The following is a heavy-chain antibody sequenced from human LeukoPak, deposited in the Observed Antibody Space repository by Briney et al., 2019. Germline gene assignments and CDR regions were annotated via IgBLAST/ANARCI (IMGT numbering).Heavy chain of an antibody. CDR1: GGSFRGYY. CDR2: INHSGST. Sequence: SETLSLTCAVYGGSFRGYYWSWIRQPPGKGLEWIGEINHSGSTNYNPSLKSRVTISVDTSKNQFSLKLSSGTAADTAVYYCARDSGSYYDYWGQGTLVTVSS. D-gene: IGHD1-26*01. V-gene: IGHV4-34*01. CDR3: ARDSGSYYDY. J-gene: IGHJ4*02.